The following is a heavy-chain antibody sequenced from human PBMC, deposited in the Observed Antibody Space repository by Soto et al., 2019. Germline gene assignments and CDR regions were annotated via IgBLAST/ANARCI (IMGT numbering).Heavy chain of an antibody. J-gene: IGHJ6*02. CDR2: ISAHNGNT. CDR3: ARDQAAYSSSWYRYYYGMDV. Sequence: ASVKVSCKASGYTFTSYGISWVRQAPGQGLEWMGWISAHNGNTNYAQKLQGRVTMTTGTSTSTAYMELRSLRSDDTAVYYCARDQAAYSSSWYRYYYGMDVWGQGTTVTVSS. V-gene: IGHV1-18*04. D-gene: IGHD6-13*01. CDR1: GYTFTSYG.